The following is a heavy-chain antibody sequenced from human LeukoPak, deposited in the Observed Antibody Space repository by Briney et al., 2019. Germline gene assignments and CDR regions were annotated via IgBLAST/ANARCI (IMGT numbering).Heavy chain of an antibody. CDR3: ARGGYYGSGNDFRFDP. CDR2: VNESGGT. D-gene: IGHD3-10*01. Sequence: SETLSLTCAVYIDSFSNYHWNWIRQTPAKGMEWIGEVNESGGTNISPSLKSRVTISVDTSKNQFSLKLSSVTAADTAVYYCARGGYYGSGNDFRFDPWGQGTLVTVSS. V-gene: IGHV4-34*01. CDR1: IDSFSNYH. J-gene: IGHJ5*02.